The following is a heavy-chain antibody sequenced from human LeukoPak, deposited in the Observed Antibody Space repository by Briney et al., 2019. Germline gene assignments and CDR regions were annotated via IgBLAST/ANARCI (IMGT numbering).Heavy chain of an antibody. V-gene: IGHV3-53*05. CDR1: GFTFSSYW. CDR2: IYSGGST. J-gene: IGHJ6*03. D-gene: IGHD6-13*01. Sequence: GGSLRLSCAASGFTFSSYWMSWVRQAPGKGLEWVSVIYSGGSTYYADSVKGRFTISRDNSKNTLYLQMNSLRSEDTAVYYCARVVGLTGYSSSWYSGYYYYMDVWGKGTTVTVSS. CDR3: ARVVGLTGYSSSWYSGYYYYMDV.